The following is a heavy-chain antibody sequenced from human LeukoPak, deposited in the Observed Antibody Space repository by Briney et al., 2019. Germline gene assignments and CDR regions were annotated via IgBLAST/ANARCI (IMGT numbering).Heavy chain of an antibody. CDR1: GYTFTSYD. J-gene: IGHJ6*02. D-gene: IGHD1-26*01. CDR3: ATRGGSEERYYGMDV. Sequence: ASVKVSCKASGYTFTSYDINWVRQATGQGLEWTGWMNPNSGNTGYAQKFQGRVTMTRNTSMSTAYMELSSLRSEDTAVYYCATRGGSEERYYGMDVWGQGTTVTVSS. CDR2: MNPNSGNT. V-gene: IGHV1-8*01.